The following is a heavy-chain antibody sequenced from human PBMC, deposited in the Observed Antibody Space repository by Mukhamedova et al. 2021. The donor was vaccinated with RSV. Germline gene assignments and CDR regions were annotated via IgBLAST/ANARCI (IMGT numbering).Heavy chain of an antibody. V-gene: IGHV3-7*01. CDR2: QDGSEK. J-gene: IGHJ6*02. D-gene: IGHD2-2*01. Sequence: QDGSEKYYVDSVKGRFTISRDNAKNSLYPQMNSLRAEDTAVYYCARDRGSTGMDVWGQGTTVTVSS. CDR3: ARDRGSTGMDV.